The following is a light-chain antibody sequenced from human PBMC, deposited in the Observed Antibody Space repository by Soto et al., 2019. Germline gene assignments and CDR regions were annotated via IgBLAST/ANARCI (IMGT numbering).Light chain of an antibody. J-gene: IGKJ2*01. CDR3: QQTSTDRQT. Sequence: DIQLTQSPSSLSASVGDTVTITCRAGQSVKNYLNWYQLKPGKVPKLLIYAASALQSGVPARFVGGTSGTDFTLTIITLQPEDFATYFCQQTSTDRQTFGQGTKLEI. CDR1: QSVKNY. V-gene: IGKV1-39*01. CDR2: AAS.